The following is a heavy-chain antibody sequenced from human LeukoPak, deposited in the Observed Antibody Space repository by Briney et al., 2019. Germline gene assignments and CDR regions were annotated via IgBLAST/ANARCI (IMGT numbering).Heavy chain of an antibody. Sequence: ASVKVSCKASGGTFSSYAISWVRQAPGQGLEWMGGIIPIFGTANYAQKFQGRVTITADESTSTAYMELSSLRSEDTAVYYCARALLWFGETPHWFDPWGQGTLVTASS. J-gene: IGHJ5*02. V-gene: IGHV1-69*13. CDR2: IIPIFGTA. D-gene: IGHD3-10*01. CDR3: ARALLWFGETPHWFDP. CDR1: GGTFSSYA.